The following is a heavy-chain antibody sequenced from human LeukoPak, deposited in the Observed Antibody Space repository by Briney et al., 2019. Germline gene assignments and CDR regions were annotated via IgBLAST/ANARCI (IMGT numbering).Heavy chain of an antibody. CDR1: GYRFTSYW. CDR3: ARSPTLEPADKELDY. V-gene: IGHV5-51*01. CDR2: IYPGDSDT. D-gene: IGHD2-2*01. Sequence: GESLKISCQGSGYRFTSYWIAWVRQMPGKGLELMGIIYPGDSDTRYSPSFQGQVTMSVDKSINTAYLQWSSLKASDTAMYYCARSPTLEPADKELDYWGHGSLVTVSS. J-gene: IGHJ4*01.